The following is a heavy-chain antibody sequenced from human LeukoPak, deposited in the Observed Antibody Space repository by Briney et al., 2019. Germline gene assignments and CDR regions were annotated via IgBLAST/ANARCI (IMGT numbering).Heavy chain of an antibody. CDR3: AVQLVPLYGMDV. V-gene: IGHV3-21*01. CDR2: ISSSSSYI. CDR1: GFTFSNYS. J-gene: IGHJ6*02. Sequence: GGSLRLSCAASGFTFSNYSMNWVRQAPGKGLEWVSSISSSSSYIYYADSVKGRFTISRDNAKNSLYLQMNSLRAEDTAVYYCAVQLVPLYGMDVWGQGTTVTVSS. D-gene: IGHD6-13*01.